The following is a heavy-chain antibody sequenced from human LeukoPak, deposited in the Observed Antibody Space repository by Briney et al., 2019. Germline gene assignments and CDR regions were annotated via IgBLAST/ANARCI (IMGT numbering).Heavy chain of an antibody. V-gene: IGHV3-23*01. CDR1: GFTFSSYA. J-gene: IGHJ4*02. CDR2: ISGSGGST. D-gene: IGHD3-10*01. Sequence: GGSLRLSCAASGFTFSSYAMSWVRQAPGKGLEWVSAISGSGGSTYYADSVKGRFTISRDNSKNTLYLQMNSLRAEDTAVYYCAKRPSGSYYTQYYFDYWGQGTPVTVSS. CDR3: AKRPSGSYYTQYYFDY.